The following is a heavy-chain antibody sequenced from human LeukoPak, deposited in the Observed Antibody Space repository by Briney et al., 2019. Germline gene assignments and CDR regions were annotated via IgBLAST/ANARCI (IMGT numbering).Heavy chain of an antibody. CDR3: AKDFKVRGEPDYFDY. CDR1: GFTFSSYA. CDR2: ISGSGGST. D-gene: IGHD3-10*01. J-gene: IGHJ4*02. Sequence: GGSLRLSCAASGFTFSSYAMSWVRQAPGKGLEWVSAISGSGGSTYYADSVKGRFTISRDNSKNTLYLQMNSLRAEDTAVYYCAKDFKVRGEPDYFDYWGQGTLVTVSS. V-gene: IGHV3-23*01.